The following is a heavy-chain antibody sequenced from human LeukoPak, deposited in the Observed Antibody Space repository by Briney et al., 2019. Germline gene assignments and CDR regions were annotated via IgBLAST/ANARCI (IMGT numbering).Heavy chain of an antibody. CDR3: ARELALGYYDSSGYYYWDY. Sequence: GGSLRLSCAASGFTFSSYEMSWVRQAPGKGLEWVANIKQDGSEKYYVDSVKGRFTISRDNAKNSLYLQMNSLRAEDTAVYYCARELALGYYDSSGYYYWDYWGQGTLVTVSS. CDR2: IKQDGSEK. J-gene: IGHJ4*02. CDR1: GFTFSSYE. D-gene: IGHD3-22*01. V-gene: IGHV3-7*01.